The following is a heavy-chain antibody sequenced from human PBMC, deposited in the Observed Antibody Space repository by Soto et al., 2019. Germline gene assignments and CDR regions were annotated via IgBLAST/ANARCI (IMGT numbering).Heavy chain of an antibody. J-gene: IGHJ4*02. Sequence: GASVKVSCKASGYTFTSYAMHWVRQAPGQRLEWMGWINAGNGNTKYSQKFQGRVTITRDTSASTAYMELSSLRSEDTAVYYCAKDYRKTSTLLNSYGLVVAVGIDYWGQGTLVTVSS. D-gene: IGHD5-18*01. CDR1: GYTFTSYA. V-gene: IGHV1-3*01. CDR2: INAGNGNT. CDR3: AKDYRKTSTLLNSYGLVVAVGIDY.